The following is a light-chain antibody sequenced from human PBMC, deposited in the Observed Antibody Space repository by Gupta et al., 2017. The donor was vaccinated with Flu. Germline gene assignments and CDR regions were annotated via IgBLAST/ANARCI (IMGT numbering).Light chain of an antibody. CDR3: CSYAGSYTLV. V-gene: IGLV2-11*01. CDR1: SSDVGGYNY. CDR2: DVS. Sequence: QSALTKPRSVSGSPGQSVTISCTGTSSDVGGYNYVSWYQQHPGKAPKLMIYDVSKRPSGVPDRFSGSKSGNTASLTISGLQAEDEADYYCCSYAGSYTLVFGGGTKLTVL. J-gene: IGLJ2*01.